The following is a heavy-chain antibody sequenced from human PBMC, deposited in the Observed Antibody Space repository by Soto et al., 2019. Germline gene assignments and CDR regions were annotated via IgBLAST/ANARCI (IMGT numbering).Heavy chain of an antibody. CDR3: ATESGSTYGYFDH. V-gene: IGHV4-30-4*01. CDR2: ISNSGST. J-gene: IGHJ4*02. CDR1: GDSVTSDEDY. D-gene: IGHD5-18*01. Sequence: SETLSLTCTVSGDSVTSDEDYWTWIRQSPGKGLEWIGYISNSGSTGYNPSLKTRLSMSVDGSKNQFTLRLTSVTAADTAVYFCATESGSTYGYFDHWGQGTQVTVSS.